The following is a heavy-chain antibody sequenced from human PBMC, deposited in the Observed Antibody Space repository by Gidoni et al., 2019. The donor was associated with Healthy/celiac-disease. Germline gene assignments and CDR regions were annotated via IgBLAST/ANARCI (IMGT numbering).Heavy chain of an antibody. V-gene: IGHV1-18*01. CDR3: ARATTVVTIAPDYYGMDV. CDR2: ISAYNGNT. J-gene: IGHJ6*02. Sequence: QVQLVQSGAEVKKPGASVKVSCKASGYTFTSYGISWVRQVPGQGLEWMGWISAYNGNTNYAQKLQGRVTMTTDTSTSTAYMELRSLRSDDTAVYYCARATTVVTIAPDYYGMDVWGQGTTVTVSS. CDR1: GYTFTSYG. D-gene: IGHD4-17*01.